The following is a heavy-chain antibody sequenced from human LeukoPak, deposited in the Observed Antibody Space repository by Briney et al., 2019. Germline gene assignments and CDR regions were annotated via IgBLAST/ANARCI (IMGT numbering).Heavy chain of an antibody. J-gene: IGHJ4*02. Sequence: SETLSLTCAVSGGSISSGGYSWSWIRQPPGKGLEWIGYIYHSGSTYYNPSLKSRVTISVDTSKNQFSLKLSSVTAADTAVYYCASRDDILTGFNYWGQGTLVTVSS. CDR1: GGSISSGGYS. D-gene: IGHD3-9*01. CDR3: ASRDDILTGFNY. CDR2: IYHSGST. V-gene: IGHV4-30-2*01.